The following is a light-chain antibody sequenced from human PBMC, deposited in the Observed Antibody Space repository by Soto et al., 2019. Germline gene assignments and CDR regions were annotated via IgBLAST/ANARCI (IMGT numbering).Light chain of an antibody. Sequence: DIQMTQSPSTLSASVGDRVTITCRASQSISSWVAWYQQKPGKAPKLLIYKSSSLESGVPSRFRGSGSGTDFTLISSSLQPDDFAKSYYQQYNRYLRTFDQGKNVEIK. CDR3: QQYNRYLRT. CDR1: QSISSW. V-gene: IGKV1-5*03. CDR2: KSS. J-gene: IGKJ1*01.